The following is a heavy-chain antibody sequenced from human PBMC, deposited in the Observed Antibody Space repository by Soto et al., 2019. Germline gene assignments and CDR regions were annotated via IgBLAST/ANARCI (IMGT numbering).Heavy chain of an antibody. Sequence: ASVKVSCKAPGYTFTSYYMQWVRQAPGQGLEWMGIINPSGGSTSYAQKFQGRVTMTRDTSTSTVYMELSSLRSDDTAVYYCARGSPISRIAVAGQEFDYWGQGTLVTVSS. V-gene: IGHV1-46*01. CDR1: GYTFTSYY. CDR3: ARGSPISRIAVAGQEFDY. J-gene: IGHJ4*02. CDR2: INPSGGST. D-gene: IGHD6-19*01.